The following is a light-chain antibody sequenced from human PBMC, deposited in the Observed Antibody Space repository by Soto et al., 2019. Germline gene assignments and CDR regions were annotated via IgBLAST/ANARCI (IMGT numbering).Light chain of an antibody. CDR1: QSIRSW. CDR2: DAS. Sequence: DIQMTQSPSTLPASVGDRVTITCRASQSIRSWLAWYQQKPGKDPNLLIYDASSTASGVPPRFSGSGSGTEFTLTISSLQPDDFAISYCQQYESYGIRVGPGTKLEIK. J-gene: IGKJ2*01. V-gene: IGKV1-5*01. CDR3: QQYESYGIR.